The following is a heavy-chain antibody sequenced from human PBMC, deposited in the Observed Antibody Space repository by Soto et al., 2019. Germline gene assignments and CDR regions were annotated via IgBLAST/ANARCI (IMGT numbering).Heavy chain of an antibody. J-gene: IGHJ3*02. Sequence: ASVKVSCKASGYTFTSYGISWVRQAPGQGLEWMGWISAYNGNTNYAQKLQGRVTMTTDTSTSTAYMELRSLRSDDTAVYYCARDVYSSGWHDAFDIWGQGTMVTVSS. CDR2: ISAYNGNT. D-gene: IGHD6-19*01. CDR1: GYTFTSYG. V-gene: IGHV1-18*01. CDR3: ARDVYSSGWHDAFDI.